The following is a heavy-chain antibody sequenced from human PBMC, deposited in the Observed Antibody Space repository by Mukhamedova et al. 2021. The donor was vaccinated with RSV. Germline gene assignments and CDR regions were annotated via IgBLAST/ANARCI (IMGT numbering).Heavy chain of an antibody. J-gene: IGHJ4*02. CDR2: AT. CDR3: TTGTGSYYPY. D-gene: IGHD1-26*01. Sequence: ATDYAAPVKGRFTISRDDSKNTLYLQMNSLITEDTAVYYCTTGTGSYYPYWGQGTLVTVSS. V-gene: IGHV3-15*01.